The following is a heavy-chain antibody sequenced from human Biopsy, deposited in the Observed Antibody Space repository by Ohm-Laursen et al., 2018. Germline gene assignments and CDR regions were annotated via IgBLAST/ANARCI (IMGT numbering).Heavy chain of an antibody. CDR3: ARDRGYYSDRTVPGYFDL. Sequence: SDTLSLPCTVSGDSISSYYWSWIRQPPGKGLEWIGYVSYTGSTDYNPSLQSRVTISVDTSKNHFSLRLRSVTPADTAIYYCARDRGYYSDRTVPGYFDLWGRGTLVTVSS. CDR1: GDSISSYY. V-gene: IGHV4-59*01. CDR2: VSYTGST. J-gene: IGHJ2*01. D-gene: IGHD3-22*01.